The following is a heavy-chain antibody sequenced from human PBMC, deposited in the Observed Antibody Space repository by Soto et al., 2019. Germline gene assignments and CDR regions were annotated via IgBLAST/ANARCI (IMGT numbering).Heavy chain of an antibody. J-gene: IGHJ6*02. Sequence: QVQLVQSGAEVKKPGSSVKVSCKASGGTFSSYAISWVRQAPGQGLEWMGGIIPNFGTANYAQKFQGRVTITADESTSTADMEQISLRSEDTAGYFCARDLHDYYYYGMDVWGQGTTVTVSS. CDR3: ARDLHDYYYYGMDV. CDR2: IIPNFGTA. CDR1: GGTFSSYA. V-gene: IGHV1-69*01.